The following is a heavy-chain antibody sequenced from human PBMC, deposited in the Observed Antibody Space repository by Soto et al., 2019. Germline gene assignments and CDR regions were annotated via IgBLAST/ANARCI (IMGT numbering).Heavy chain of an antibody. CDR1: GYTFTSYG. CDR3: AREMGDDFWSGYYIGAFDI. V-gene: IGHV1-18*01. J-gene: IGHJ3*02. CDR2: ISAYNGNT. D-gene: IGHD3-3*01. Sequence: ASVKVSCKASGYTFTSYGISWVRQAPGQGLERMGWISAYNGNTNYAQKLQGRVTMTTDTSTSTAYMELRSLRSDDTAVYYCAREMGDDFWSGYYIGAFDIWGQGTMVTVSS.